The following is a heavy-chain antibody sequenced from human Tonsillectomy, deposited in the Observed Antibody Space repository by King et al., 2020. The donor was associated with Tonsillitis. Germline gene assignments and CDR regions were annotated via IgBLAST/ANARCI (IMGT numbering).Heavy chain of an antibody. CDR3: AREGITGTTGGIYYYYGMDV. V-gene: IGHV3-30-3*01. CDR2: ISYDGSNK. D-gene: IGHD1-7*01. Sequence: VQLVESGGGVVQPGRSLRLSCAASGFTFSSYAMHVVRQAPGKGLEWGAGISYDGSNKYYADSVTGRFTNSRDNSKNTLYLQINSLRAEDTAVYYCAREGITGTTGGIYYYYGMDVWGQGTTVTVSS. CDR1: GFTFSSYA. J-gene: IGHJ6*02.